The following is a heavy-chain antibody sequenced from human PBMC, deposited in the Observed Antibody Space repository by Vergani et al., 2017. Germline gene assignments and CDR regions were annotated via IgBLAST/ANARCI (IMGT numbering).Heavy chain of an antibody. CDR2: IRYDGSNK. CDR3: AKDGLAYGSGSWYY. D-gene: IGHD3-10*01. CDR1: GFSFSSFG. J-gene: IGHJ4*02. V-gene: IGHV3-30*02. Sequence: VQLVESGGGLVQPGGSLRLSCAASGFSFSSFGMHWVRQAPGKGLEWVTVIRYDGSNKYYADSVKGRFTISRDNSKNTVYLQMNSLRTGDTAVYYCAKDGLAYGSGSWYYWGRGTLVTVSS.